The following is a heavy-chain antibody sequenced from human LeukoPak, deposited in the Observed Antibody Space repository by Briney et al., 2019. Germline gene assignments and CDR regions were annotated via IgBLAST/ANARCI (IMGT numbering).Heavy chain of an antibody. Sequence: PGRSLRLSCAVSGCTFSNYAMHWLRQAPGKGLEWVALISYDGRNKYYADSVKGRFTVSRDNAKSTLYLQMNSLSGEDTAVYYCARDPALYCTGGSCREYYFDYWGQGALVTVSS. D-gene: IGHD2-15*01. CDR2: ISYDGRNK. CDR1: GCTFSNYA. V-gene: IGHV3-30*04. J-gene: IGHJ4*02. CDR3: ARDPALYCTGGSCREYYFDY.